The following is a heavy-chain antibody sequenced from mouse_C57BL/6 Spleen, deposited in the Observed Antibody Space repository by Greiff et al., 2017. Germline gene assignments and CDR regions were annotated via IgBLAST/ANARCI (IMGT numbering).Heavy chain of an antibody. Sequence: QVQLKQPGAELVKPGASVKMSCKASGYTFTSYWITWVKQRPGQGLEWIGDIYPGSGSTNYNEKFKSKATLTVDTSSSTAYMQLSSLTSEDSAVYYCARYPFYGSSYGYWGQGTTLTVSS. CDR2: IYPGSGST. CDR3: ARYPFYGSSYGY. V-gene: IGHV1-55*01. D-gene: IGHD1-1*01. CDR1: GYTFTSYW. J-gene: IGHJ2*01.